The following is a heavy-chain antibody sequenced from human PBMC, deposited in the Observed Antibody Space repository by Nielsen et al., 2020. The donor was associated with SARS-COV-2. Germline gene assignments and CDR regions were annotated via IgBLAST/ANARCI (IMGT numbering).Heavy chain of an antibody. Sequence: ASVKVSCKASGYTFSNYAFSWVRQAPGQGPEWMGWISAYNGNTNYTQKLQGRVTMTTDTSTSTAYMELRSLTSDDTAVYYCARAGHIVPTHFDYWGQGTLVAVSS. CDR3: ARAGHIVPTHFDY. D-gene: IGHD5-12*01. V-gene: IGHV1-18*01. CDR1: GYTFSNYA. J-gene: IGHJ4*02. CDR2: ISAYNGNT.